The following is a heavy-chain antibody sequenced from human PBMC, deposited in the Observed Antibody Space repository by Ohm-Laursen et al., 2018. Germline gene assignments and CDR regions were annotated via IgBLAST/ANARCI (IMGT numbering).Heavy chain of an antibody. J-gene: IGHJ4*02. V-gene: IGHV4-59*12. CDR1: GGSISSYY. D-gene: IGHD5-12*01. CDR2: IYYSGST. CDR3: ARRARFSGYGAEGY. Sequence: TLSLTCTVSGGSISSYYWSWIRQPPGKGLEWIGYIYYSGSTNYNPSLKSRVTISVDTSKNQFSLKLSSVTAADTAVYYCARRARFSGYGAEGYWGQGTLVTVSS.